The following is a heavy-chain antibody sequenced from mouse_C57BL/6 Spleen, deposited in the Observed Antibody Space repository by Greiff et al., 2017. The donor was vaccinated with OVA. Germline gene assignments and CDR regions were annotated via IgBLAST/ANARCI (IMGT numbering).Heavy chain of an antibody. CDR2: IKLKSENYAT. J-gene: IGHJ2*01. CDR3: TDITGTIFHY. CDR1: GFTFSNHW. V-gene: IGHV6-3*01. D-gene: IGHD4-1*01. Sequence: DVKLVESGGGLVQPGGSMKLSCVASGFTFSNHWMNWVRQSPEKGLEWVAQIKLKSENYATHYAESVKGRFTISRDDSKSSVYLQMNNLRAEDSGIYYCTDITGTIFHYWGQGTTLTVSS.